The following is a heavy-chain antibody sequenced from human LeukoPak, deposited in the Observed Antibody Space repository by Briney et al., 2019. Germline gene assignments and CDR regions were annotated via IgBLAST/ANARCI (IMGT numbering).Heavy chain of an antibody. J-gene: IGHJ3*02. V-gene: IGHV4-38-2*02. D-gene: IGHD6-19*01. Sequence: SETLSLTCTVSGGSISSYYWGWIRQPPGKGLEWIGSIYHSGSTYYNPSLKSRVTISVDTSKNQFSLKLSSVTAADTAVYYCARVDSSGWYGYAFDIWGQGTMVTVSS. CDR3: ARVDSSGWYGYAFDI. CDR2: IYHSGST. CDR1: GGSISSYY.